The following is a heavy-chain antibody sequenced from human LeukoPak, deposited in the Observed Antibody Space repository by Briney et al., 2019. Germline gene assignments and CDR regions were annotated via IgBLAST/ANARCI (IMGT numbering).Heavy chain of an antibody. CDR1: GFTFSDYG. D-gene: IGHD2-15*01. Sequence: GGSLRLSCAASGFTFSDYGMHWVRQAPGKGLEWVSAISSTDAGTYHADSVRGRFTISRDSSKNTLYLQMNSLRAEDVAVYYCAKSPLGCCRGAICYPFDSWGQGILVTVSS. J-gene: IGHJ4*02. CDR3: AKSPLGCCRGAICYPFDS. V-gene: IGHV3-23*01. CDR2: ISSTDAGT.